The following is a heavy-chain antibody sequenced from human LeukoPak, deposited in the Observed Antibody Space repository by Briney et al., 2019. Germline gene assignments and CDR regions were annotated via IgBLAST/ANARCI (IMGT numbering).Heavy chain of an antibody. V-gene: IGHV1-18*04. D-gene: IGHD5-12*01. CDR3: ARVSTNSRVGGYDPQWYFDL. CDR1: GYTFINYG. CDR2: ISGYNGNT. Sequence: GASVKVSCKASGYTFINYGFTWVRQAPGQGLAWMGWISGYNGNTNYLQKFQGRVTMTTDTSTNTVCMELRSLSSDDTAVYYCARVSTNSRVGGYDPQWYFDLWGRGTLVTVSS. J-gene: IGHJ2*01.